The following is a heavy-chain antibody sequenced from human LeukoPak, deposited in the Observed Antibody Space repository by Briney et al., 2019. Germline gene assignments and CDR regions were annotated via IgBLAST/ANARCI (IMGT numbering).Heavy chain of an antibody. V-gene: IGHV4-61*02. D-gene: IGHD2-2*01. J-gene: IGHJ3*02. Sequence: SETLSLTCTVSGGSISSGGYFWSWIRQPAGKGLEWIGRFYASGSTNYNPSLQSRVTISVDTSKNQFSLKLTSVTAADTAVYYCALGNCPTTSCYPGVAFDIWGQGTMVAVSS. CDR2: FYASGST. CDR1: GGSISSGGYF. CDR3: ALGNCPTTSCYPGVAFDI.